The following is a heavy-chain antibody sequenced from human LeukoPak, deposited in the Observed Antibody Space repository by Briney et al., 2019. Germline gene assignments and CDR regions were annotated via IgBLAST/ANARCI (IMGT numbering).Heavy chain of an antibody. J-gene: IGHJ4*02. CDR3: ARRQRSTSEPFDY. CDR1: GYTFTNYW. CDR2: IYPGDSDT. V-gene: IGHV5-51*01. Sequence: GESLKISCKGSGYTFTNYWIGWVRQMPGKGLEWMGIIYPGDSDTRYSPSFQGQVTISADKSISTAYLQWSSLKASDTAMYYCARRQRSTSEPFDYWGQGTLVTVSS. D-gene: IGHD2-2*01.